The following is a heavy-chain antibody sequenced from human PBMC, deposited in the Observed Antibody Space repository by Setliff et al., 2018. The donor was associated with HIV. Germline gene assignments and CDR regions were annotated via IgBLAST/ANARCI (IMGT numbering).Heavy chain of an antibody. J-gene: IGHJ4*02. V-gene: IGHV3-23*01. CDR1: GGSISSYY. Sequence: ETLSLTCTVSGGSISSYYWSWVRQAPGKGLEWVSAISGSGGSTYYADSVKGRFTISRDNAKNSLYLQMNSLRAEDTAVYYCARHSPSDYWGQGTLVTVSS. CDR3: ARHSPSDY. CDR2: ISGSGGST.